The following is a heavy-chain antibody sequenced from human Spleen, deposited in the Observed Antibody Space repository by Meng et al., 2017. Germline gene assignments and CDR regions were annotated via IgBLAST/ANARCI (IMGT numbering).Heavy chain of an antibody. Sequence: GESLKISCVASGFTFRSYEMNWVRQAPGKGLEWVSHISGSTIYYADSVKGRFTISRDNAKNSLYLQMNSLRADDTAIYYCARDLTVGTDYWGQGTLVTVSS. CDR1: GFTFRSYE. J-gene: IGHJ4*02. CDR3: ARDLTVGTDY. CDR2: ISGSTI. V-gene: IGHV3-48*03. D-gene: IGHD1-14*01.